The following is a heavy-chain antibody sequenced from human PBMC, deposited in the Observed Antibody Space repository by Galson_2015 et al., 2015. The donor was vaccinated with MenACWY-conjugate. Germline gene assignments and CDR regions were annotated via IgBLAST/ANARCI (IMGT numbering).Heavy chain of an antibody. CDR3: ARGTFDILTGYYWFDAFDS. CDR1: GVSLSTSGVG. V-gene: IGHV2-5*02. D-gene: IGHD3-9*01. CDR2: IYWDDEK. J-gene: IGHJ3*02. Sequence: ALVKPTQTLTLTCTFSGVSLSTSGVGVGWIRQPPGKALEWLALIYWDDEKRSSPSLKSRLTITKDTSKNHVVLTMTNMDPVDTATYYCARGTFDILTGYYWFDAFDSWGQGTMVTVSS.